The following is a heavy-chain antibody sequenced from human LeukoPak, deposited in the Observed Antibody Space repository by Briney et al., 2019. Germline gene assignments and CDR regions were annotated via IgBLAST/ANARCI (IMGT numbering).Heavy chain of an antibody. CDR3: AQSPPSGGYYYYYGMDV. V-gene: IGHV1-69*01. Sequence: GSSVKVSCTASGGTFSSYAISWVRQAPGQGLEWMGGIIPIFGTANYAQKFQGRVTITADESTSTAYMELSSLRSEDTAVYYCAQSPPSGGYYYYYGMDVWGQGTTVTVSS. CDR2: IIPIFGTA. CDR1: GGTFSSYA. D-gene: IGHD6-25*01. J-gene: IGHJ6*02.